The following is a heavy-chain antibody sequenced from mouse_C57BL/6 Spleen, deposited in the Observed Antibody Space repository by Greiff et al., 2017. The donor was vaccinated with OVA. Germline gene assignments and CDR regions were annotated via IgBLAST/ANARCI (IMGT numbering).Heavy chain of an antibody. J-gene: IGHJ4*01. D-gene: IGHD2-1*01. CDR3: ARGGNYLFYAMDY. CDR1: GYTFTSYW. V-gene: IGHV1-59*01. CDR2: IDPSDSYT. Sequence: QVQLQQPGAELVRPGTSVTLSCKASGYTFTSYWMHWVKQRPGQGLEWIGVIDPSDSYTNYNQKFKGKATLTVDTSSSTAYMQLSSLTSEDSAVYYCARGGNYLFYAMDYWGQGTSVTVAS.